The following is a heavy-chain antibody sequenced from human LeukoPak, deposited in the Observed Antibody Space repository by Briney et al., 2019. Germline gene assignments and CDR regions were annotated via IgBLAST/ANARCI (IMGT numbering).Heavy chain of an antibody. CDR3: AKEYYDFWSGYYTGIHFDY. CDR2: ISWNSGSI. Sequence: GGSLRLSCAASGFTFDDYAMHWVRQAPGKGLEWVSGISWNSGSIGYADSVKGRFTISRDNAKNSLYLQMNSLRAEDTALYYCAKEYYDFWSGYYTGIHFDYWGQGTLVTVSS. J-gene: IGHJ4*02. D-gene: IGHD3-3*01. CDR1: GFTFDDYA. V-gene: IGHV3-9*01.